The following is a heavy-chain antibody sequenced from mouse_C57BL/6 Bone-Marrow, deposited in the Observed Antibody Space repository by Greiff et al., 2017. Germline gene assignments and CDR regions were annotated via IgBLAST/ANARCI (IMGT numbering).Heavy chain of an antibody. CDR2: ILPGSGST. CDR1: GYTFTGYW. V-gene: IGHV1-9*01. Sequence: VQLQQSGAELMKPGASVKLSCKATGYTFTGYWIEWVKQRPGHGLEWIGEILPGSGSTNYNEKFKGKATFTADTSSNTAYMQLSSLTTDDSGIYYCARGKGVYYYGSSYGDFDVWGTGTPVTVSS. CDR3: ARGKGVYYYGSSYGDFDV. D-gene: IGHD1-1*01. J-gene: IGHJ1*03.